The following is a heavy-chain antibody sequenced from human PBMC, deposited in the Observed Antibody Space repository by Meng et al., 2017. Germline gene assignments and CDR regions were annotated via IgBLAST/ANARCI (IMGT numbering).Heavy chain of an antibody. CDR1: GFTFSSYE. CDR3: ARGDMVRTAHYYGMDV. J-gene: IGHJ6*02. D-gene: IGHD3-10*01. CDR2: ISYDGTYK. V-gene: IGHV3-30*04. Sequence: GESLKISCAASGFTFSSYEMNWVRQAPGQGLEWMAVISYDGTYKCYADAVKGRFTISRDNSKNTLYLQMNSLRAEDTAVYYCARGDMVRTAHYYGMDVWGQGTTVTVSS.